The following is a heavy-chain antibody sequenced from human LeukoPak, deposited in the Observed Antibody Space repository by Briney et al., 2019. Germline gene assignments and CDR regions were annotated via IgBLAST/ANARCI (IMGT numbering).Heavy chain of an antibody. Sequence: SETLSLTCTVSGGSISSYYWSWIRQPPGKGLEWVGYLYYSGSTNYNPSLKSRVTISVDTSENQFSLKLSSVTAADTAVYYCARRSLYGDYLYWGQGTLVTVSS. V-gene: IGHV4-59*08. D-gene: IGHD4-17*01. J-gene: IGHJ4*02. CDR1: GGSISSYY. CDR2: LYYSGST. CDR3: ARRSLYGDYLY.